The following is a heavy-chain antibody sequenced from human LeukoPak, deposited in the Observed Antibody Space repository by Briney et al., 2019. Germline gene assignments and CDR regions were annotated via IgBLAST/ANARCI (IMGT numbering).Heavy chain of an antibody. CDR2: LTDSGRST. CDR3: AKSYGFDP. V-gene: IGHV3-23*01. CDR1: GFTFSNYA. Sequence: GGSLRLSCAASGFTFSNYAMSWVRQAPGKGLQWVSALTDSGRSTYYADSVKGRFTISRDNSKNTLSLQMNSLRAEDTAVYYCAKSYGFDPWGQGTLVTISS. J-gene: IGHJ5*02. D-gene: IGHD1-26*01.